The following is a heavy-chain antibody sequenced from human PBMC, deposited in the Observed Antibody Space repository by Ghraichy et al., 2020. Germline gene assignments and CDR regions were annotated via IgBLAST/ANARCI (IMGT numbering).Heavy chain of an antibody. D-gene: IGHD5-24*01. Sequence: KVSCKASGYTFISHAMHWVRQAPGQGLEWMGWINTNTGNPTYAQGFTGRFVFSLDTSVTTAYLQISSLKAEDTAVYYCARVRGSGDNNWFDPWGQGTLVTVSS. CDR1: GYTFISHA. V-gene: IGHV7-4-1*02. CDR3: ARVRGSGDNNWFDP. J-gene: IGHJ5*02. CDR2: INTNTGNP.